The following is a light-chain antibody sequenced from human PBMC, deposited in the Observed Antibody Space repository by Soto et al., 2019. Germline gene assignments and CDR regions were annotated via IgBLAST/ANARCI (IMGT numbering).Light chain of an antibody. J-gene: IGKJ2*01. Sequence: DIPMTQSPSSLSASVGDRPAITYRESQSISSSLYWYQQKPAKAPKLLIYSASSLQSGVPSRFSGSGSGTDFTLTISSLQPEDFATYYCQQSYSTPYAFGQGTKLEIK. CDR3: QQSYSTPYA. CDR1: QSISSS. V-gene: IGKV1-39*01. CDR2: SAS.